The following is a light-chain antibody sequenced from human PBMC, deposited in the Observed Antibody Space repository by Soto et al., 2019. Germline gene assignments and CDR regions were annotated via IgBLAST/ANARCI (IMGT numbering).Light chain of an antibody. J-gene: IGLJ1*01. CDR1: SSDVGYYNY. V-gene: IGLV2-8*01. Sequence: QSALTQPPSASGSPGQSVTISCTGSSSDVGYYNYVSWYQQHPGKAPKLMIYEVNQRPSGVPDRFSGSKSGNTASLTVAGLQADDEADDYCSSPEGYSNFYVFGTGTKLTVL. CDR3: SSPEGYSNFYV. CDR2: EVN.